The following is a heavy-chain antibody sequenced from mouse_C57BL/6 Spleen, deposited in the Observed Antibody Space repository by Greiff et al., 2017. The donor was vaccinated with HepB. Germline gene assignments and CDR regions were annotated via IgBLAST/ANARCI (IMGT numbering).Heavy chain of an antibody. Sequence: EVKLQESGPGLVKPSQSLSLTCSVTGYSITSGYYWNWIRQFPGNKLEWMGYISYDGSNNYNPSLKNRISITRDTSKNQFFLKLNSVTTEDTATYYCASSLLYAMDYWGQGTSVTVSS. J-gene: IGHJ4*01. V-gene: IGHV3-6*01. CDR2: ISYDGSN. D-gene: IGHD2-1*01. CDR3: ASSLLYAMDY. CDR1: GYSITSGYY.